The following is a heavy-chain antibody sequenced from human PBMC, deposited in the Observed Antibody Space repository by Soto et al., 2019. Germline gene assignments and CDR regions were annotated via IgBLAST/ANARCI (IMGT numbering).Heavy chain of an antibody. V-gene: IGHV3-30-3*01. CDR3: ALDMYSSAYFVKWFEP. D-gene: IGHD6-19*01. J-gene: IGHJ5*02. CDR2: ISHDGINK. CDR1: GFSFSSYA. Sequence: QVRLVESGGGVVQPGRSLRLSCTASGFSFSSYAMYWFRQPPGKGLEWVAVISHDGINKHYADSVKGRVTGSRDNSDHSLDLQLSSLGGEDTAMYYCALDMYSSAYFVKWFEPWGQGTLVTVSS.